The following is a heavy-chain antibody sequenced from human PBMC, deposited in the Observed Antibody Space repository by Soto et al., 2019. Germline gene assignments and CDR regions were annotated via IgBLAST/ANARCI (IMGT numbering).Heavy chain of an antibody. D-gene: IGHD5-18*01. J-gene: IGHJ4*02. CDR3: ARVGGYSYGGVDY. CDR2: IYPSGGST. CDR1: GYGFTRHY. Sequence: ASVKVSCKAIGYGFTRHYIHWVRQAPGQGLEWMGIIYPSGGSTTYAQKFQGRVTMTRDTSTSTVYMELSSLRSEDTAVYYCARVGGYSYGGVDYWGQGTLVTVSS. V-gene: IGHV1-46*01.